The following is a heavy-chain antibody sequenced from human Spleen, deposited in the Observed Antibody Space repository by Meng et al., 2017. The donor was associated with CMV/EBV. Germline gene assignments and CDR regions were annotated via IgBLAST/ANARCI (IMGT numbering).Heavy chain of an antibody. D-gene: IGHD3-3*01. CDR2: INHSGST. J-gene: IGHJ4*02. Sequence: GSLRLSCAVYGGSFSGYYWSWIRQPPGKGLEWIGEINHSGSTNYNPSLKSRVTISGDTSKNHFSLRLSSVTAADTAVYYCARRHVTIFGVVNYYFDNWGQGTLVTVSS. CDR1: GGSFSGYY. V-gene: IGHV4-34*01. CDR3: ARRHVTIFGVVNYYFDN.